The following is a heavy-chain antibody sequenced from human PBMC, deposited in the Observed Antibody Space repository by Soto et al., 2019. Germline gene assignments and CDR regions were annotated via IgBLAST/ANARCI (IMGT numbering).Heavy chain of an antibody. D-gene: IGHD2-21*02. CDR3: ARDNVVVTANNIFDY. CDR2: INPSGGST. CDR1: GGTFSSYA. V-gene: IGHV1-46*03. Sequence: GASVKVSCKASGGTFSSYAISWVRQAPGQGLEWMGIINPSGGSTSYAQKFQGRVTMTRDTSTSTVYMELSSLRSEDTAVYYCARDNVVVTANNIFDYWGQGTLVTVSS. J-gene: IGHJ4*02.